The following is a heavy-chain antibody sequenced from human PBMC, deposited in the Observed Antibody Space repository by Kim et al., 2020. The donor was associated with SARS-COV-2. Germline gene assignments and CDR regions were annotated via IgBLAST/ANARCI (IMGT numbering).Heavy chain of an antibody. CDR1: GLIFNKYW. CDR3: SRDASVNY. J-gene: IGHJ4*02. CDR2: IKPDGSET. Sequence: GGSLRLSCAGSGLIFNKYWMTWVRQAPGKGLEWVASIKPDGSETYYVDSVKGRFTISRDNAENSLYLRMNGLRAEDTAVYYCSRDASVNYWGQGTLVTV. V-gene: IGHV3-7*01.